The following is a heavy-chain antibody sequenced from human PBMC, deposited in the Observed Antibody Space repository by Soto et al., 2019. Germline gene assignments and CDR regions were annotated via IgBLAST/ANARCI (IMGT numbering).Heavy chain of an antibody. CDR1: GFIFSDFA. CDR3: ARVPEAVRPLFDY. D-gene: IGHD6-6*01. V-gene: IGHV3-33*01. Sequence: PGGSLRLSCAASGFIFSDFAMHWVRQAPGKGLEWVAEIWYDGSNEYYGDSVKGRFTISRDNSKNTLYLQLNSLRAEDTAVYYCARVPEAVRPLFDYWGQGALVTVSS. J-gene: IGHJ4*02. CDR2: IWYDGSNE.